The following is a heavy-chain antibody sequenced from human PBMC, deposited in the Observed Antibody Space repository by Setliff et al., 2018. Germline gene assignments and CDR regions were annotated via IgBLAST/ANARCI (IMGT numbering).Heavy chain of an antibody. Sequence: LSLTCTVSGGSISSSSYYWGWIRQPPGKGLEWIGSIYYSGSTYYNPSLKSRVTISVDTSKNQFSLKLSSVTAADTAVYYCAISTIFGVVSPTPDAFDIWGQGTMVTVSS. CDR3: AISTIFGVVSPTPDAFDI. J-gene: IGHJ3*02. D-gene: IGHD3-3*01. CDR1: GGSISSSSYY. V-gene: IGHV4-39*07. CDR2: IYYSGST.